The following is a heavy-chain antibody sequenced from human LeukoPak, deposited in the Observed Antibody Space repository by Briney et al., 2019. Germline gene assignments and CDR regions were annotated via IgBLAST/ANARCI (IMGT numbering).Heavy chain of an antibody. CDR1: GYTFTDYY. V-gene: IGHV1-2*02. CDR2: FNPNSGGT. Sequence: ASVKVSCKASGYTFTDYYMHWVRRAPGQGLEWMGWFNPNSGGTNYAQNFQGRVTMTRDTSISTAYMELSRLRSDDTAVYYCARAAWGVRGVTWGQGTLVTVSS. J-gene: IGHJ5*02. CDR3: ARAAWGVRGVT. D-gene: IGHD3-10*01.